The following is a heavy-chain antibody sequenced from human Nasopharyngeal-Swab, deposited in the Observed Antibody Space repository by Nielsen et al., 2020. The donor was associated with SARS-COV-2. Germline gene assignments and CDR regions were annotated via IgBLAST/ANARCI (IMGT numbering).Heavy chain of an antibody. Sequence: ESLKISCTVSGGSVSSGSYYWSWIRQPPGKGLEWIGYIYYSGSTNYNPSLKSRVTISVDTSKNQFSLKLSSVTAADTAVYYCARDRVGGSYGEGMDYWGQGTLVTVSS. D-gene: IGHD1-26*01. CDR3: ARDRVGGSYGEGMDY. CDR2: IYYSGST. CDR1: GGSVSSGSYY. V-gene: IGHV4-61*01. J-gene: IGHJ4*02.